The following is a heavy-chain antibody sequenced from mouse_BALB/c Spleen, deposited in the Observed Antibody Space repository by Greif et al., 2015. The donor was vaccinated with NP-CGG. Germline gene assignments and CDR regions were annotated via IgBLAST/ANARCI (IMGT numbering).Heavy chain of an antibody. V-gene: IGHV1-4*01. CDR2: INPSTGYA. D-gene: IGHD3-2*01. CDR3: ARRDSSGYGY. Sequence: VQLQQSGAELATPGASVKMSCKASGYTFTSYWMHWVKQRPGQGLEWIGYINPSTGYAEYNQKFKDKATLTADKSSSTAYMQLSSLTSEDSAVYYCARRDSSGYGYWGQGTTLTVSS. J-gene: IGHJ2*01. CDR1: GYTFTSYW.